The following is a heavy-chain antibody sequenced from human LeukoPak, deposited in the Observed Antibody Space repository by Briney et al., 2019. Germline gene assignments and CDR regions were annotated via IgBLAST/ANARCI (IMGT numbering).Heavy chain of an antibody. D-gene: IGHD1-26*01. V-gene: IGHV3-30*18. CDR3: AKRRLSGSQYVDDAFDI. CDR1: GFTFSSYG. CDR2: ISYDGSNK. J-gene: IGHJ3*02. Sequence: PGGSLRLSCAASGFTFSSYGMHWVRQAPGKGLEWVAVISYDGSNKYYADSVKGRFTISRDNSKNTLYLQMNSLRAEDTAVYYCAKRRLSGSQYVDDAFDIWGQGTLVTVSS.